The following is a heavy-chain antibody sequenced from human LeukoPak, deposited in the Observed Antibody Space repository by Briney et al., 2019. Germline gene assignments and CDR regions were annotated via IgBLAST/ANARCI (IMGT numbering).Heavy chain of an antibody. V-gene: IGHV3-74*01. CDR3: ARDTDRYYFDY. J-gene: IGHJ4*02. CDR1: GFTFSSYW. CDR2: INSVGSST. Sequence: GGSLRLSCAASGFTFSSYWMHWVRQAPGKGLVWVSRINSVGSSTSYADSVKGRFTISRDNAKNTLYLQMNSLRAEDTAVYYCARDTDRYYFDYWGQGTLVTVSS.